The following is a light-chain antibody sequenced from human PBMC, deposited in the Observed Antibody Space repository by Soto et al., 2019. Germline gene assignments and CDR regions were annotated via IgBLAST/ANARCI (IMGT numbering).Light chain of an antibody. V-gene: IGLV1-44*01. Sequence: QSVLTQPPSASGTPGQRVTISCSGSSSNIESNTVNWYKQLPGTAPKVLIYSNNQRPSGVPDRFSGSKSGTSASLAISGLQSEDEADYYCAAWDESLNGPVFGGGTKVTVL. CDR1: SSNIESNT. CDR2: SNN. CDR3: AAWDESLNGPV. J-gene: IGLJ3*02.